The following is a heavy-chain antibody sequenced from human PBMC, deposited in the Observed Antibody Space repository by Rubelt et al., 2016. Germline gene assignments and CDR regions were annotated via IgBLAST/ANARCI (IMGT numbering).Heavy chain of an antibody. CDR3: ASSRFSDLFRAFDI. D-gene: IGHD2-21*01. Sequence: QVRLQQWGAGLLKPSETLSLTCAVYGGSFSIYYWSWIRQPPGKGPEWIGEINHSGSTNYNPSLKSRVTISGDTSRNQFSLGLVSVTAADTAVYYWASSRFSDLFRAFDIWGQGTMVTVSS. J-gene: IGHJ3*02. V-gene: IGHV4-34*01. CDR1: GGSFSIYY. CDR2: INHSGST.